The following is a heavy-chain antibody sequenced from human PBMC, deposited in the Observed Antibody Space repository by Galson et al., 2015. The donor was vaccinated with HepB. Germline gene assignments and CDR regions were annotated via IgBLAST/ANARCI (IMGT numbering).Heavy chain of an antibody. CDR2: INHAGST. CDR3: ARSPVPAARGYSWFDP. CDR1: GGSFSGYF. Sequence: LSLTCAVYGGSFSGYFWSCIRQPPGKGLEWIGEINHAGSTNYNPSLKSRVTMSVDTSKDQFSLKLRSVTAADTAVYYCARSPVPAARGYSWFDPWGQGTLVTVSS. J-gene: IGHJ5*02. D-gene: IGHD2-2*01. V-gene: IGHV4-34*01.